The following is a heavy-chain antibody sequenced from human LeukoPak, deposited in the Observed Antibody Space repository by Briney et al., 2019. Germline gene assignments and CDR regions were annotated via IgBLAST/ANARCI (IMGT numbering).Heavy chain of an antibody. CDR2: INSSSGTI. D-gene: IGHD3-22*01. Sequence: GGSLRLSCAASGFKLIGYSMNWVRQAPGKGLEWVSYINSSSGTIIYADSVKGRFTISRDNAKNSLYLQMDSLRAEDTAVYYCAKEGDNTGYRYFDDWGQGTLVTVSS. CDR1: GFKLIGYS. J-gene: IGHJ4*02. V-gene: IGHV3-48*04. CDR3: AKEGDNTGYRYFDD.